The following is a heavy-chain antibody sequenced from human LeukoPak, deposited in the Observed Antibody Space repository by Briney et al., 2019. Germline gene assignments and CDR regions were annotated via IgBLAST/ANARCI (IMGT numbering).Heavy chain of an antibody. CDR3: ARVGYGLGVDY. CDR1: GYSISSSNW. Sequence: SDTLSLTCAVSGYSISSSNWWGWIRQPPGKGLEWIGYIYYSGSTNYNPSLKSRVTMSVDTSKNQFSLKLSSVTAADTAVYYCARVGYGLGVDYWGQGTLVTVSS. CDR2: IYYSGST. D-gene: IGHD3-16*01. J-gene: IGHJ4*02. V-gene: IGHV4-28*03.